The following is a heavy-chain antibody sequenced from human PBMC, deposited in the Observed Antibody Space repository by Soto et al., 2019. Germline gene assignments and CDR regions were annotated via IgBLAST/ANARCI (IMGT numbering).Heavy chain of an antibody. V-gene: IGHV4-4*02. J-gene: IGHJ4*02. CDR2: IYHSGST. D-gene: IGHD3-10*01. CDR1: GGSISSSNW. CDR3: ARDMVHRSYGRTFDY. Sequence: QVQLQESGPGLVKPSGTLSLTCAVSGGSISSSNWWSWVRQPPGKGLEWIGEIYHSGSTNYHPSLKSRVTISVDKSKNQFSLKLSSVTAADTAVYYCARDMVHRSYGRTFDYWGQGTLVTVSS.